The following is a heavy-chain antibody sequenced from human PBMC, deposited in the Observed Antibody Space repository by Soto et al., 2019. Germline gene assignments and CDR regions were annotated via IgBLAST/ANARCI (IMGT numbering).Heavy chain of an antibody. CDR1: GFTFSSYA. V-gene: IGHV3-23*01. D-gene: IGHD6-13*01. J-gene: IGHJ1*01. CDR2: ISGGGSTT. CDR3: ARDQAAGGTISRYFQD. Sequence: GGSLRLSCEASGFTFSSYAMSWVRQAPGEGLEWVSGISGGGSTTYYADSVKGRFTISRDNSKNTLYLQVNSLRAEDTAVYYCARDQAAGGTISRYFQDWGQGTLVTVSS.